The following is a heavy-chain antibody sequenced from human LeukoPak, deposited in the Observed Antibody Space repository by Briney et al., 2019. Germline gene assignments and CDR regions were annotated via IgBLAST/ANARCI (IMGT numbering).Heavy chain of an antibody. CDR2: ISYDGSNK. D-gene: IGHD6-13*01. CDR3: AKGSSSWYSRSGFDP. Sequence: PGRSLRLSCAASGFTFSSYSMHWVRQAPGKGLEWVAVISYDGSNKYYADSVKGRFTISRDNSKNTLYLQMNSLRAEDTAVYYCAKGSSSWYSRSGFDPWGQGTLVTVSS. V-gene: IGHV3-30*18. J-gene: IGHJ5*02. CDR1: GFTFSSYS.